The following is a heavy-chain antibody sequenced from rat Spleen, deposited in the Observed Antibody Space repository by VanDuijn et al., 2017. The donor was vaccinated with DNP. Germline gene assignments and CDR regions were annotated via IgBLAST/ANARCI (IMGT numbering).Heavy chain of an antibody. CDR3: TRDLNYGGYFDY. J-gene: IGHJ2*01. D-gene: IGHD1-11*01. CDR1: GFNFNDYW. V-gene: IGHV5-58*01. Sequence: EVKLVESGGGLVQPGRSLKLSCAASGFNFNDYWMGWVRQTPGKGLEWVASIKTGGGSTYYPDSVKGRFTISRDNAENTVYLQMNSLRSEDTATYYCTRDLNYGGYFDYWGQGVMVTVSS. CDR2: IKTGGGST.